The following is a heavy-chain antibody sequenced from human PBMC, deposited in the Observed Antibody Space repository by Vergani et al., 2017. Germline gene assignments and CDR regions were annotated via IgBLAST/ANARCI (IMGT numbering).Heavy chain of an antibody. Sequence: QVQLQESGPGLVKPSQTLSLACTVSGGSISSGGYYWSWIRQHPGKGLEWIGYIYYSGTTYYNPSLRSRVTISLDTSKNQFPLKLSSVTAADTAVYYCAKYYYGSGSYSHYFDYWGQGTLVTVSS. CDR1: GGSISSGGYY. V-gene: IGHV4-31*03. CDR3: AKYYYGSGSYSHYFDY. CDR2: IYYSGTT. D-gene: IGHD3-10*01. J-gene: IGHJ4*02.